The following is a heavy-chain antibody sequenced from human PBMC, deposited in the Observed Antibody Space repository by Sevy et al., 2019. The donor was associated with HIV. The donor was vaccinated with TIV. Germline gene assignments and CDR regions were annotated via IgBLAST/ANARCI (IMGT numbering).Heavy chain of an antibody. CDR1: GFPVSSNY. Sequence: GESLKISCAASGFPVSSNYMSWVRQAPGKGLEWVSVIYSDGSTYHADSVKGRFTISRDNSKNTLYLQMNSLRAEDTAVYYCAKEGVDAFDIWGQGTMVTVSS. J-gene: IGHJ3*02. CDR2: IYSDGST. D-gene: IGHD3-16*01. CDR3: AKEGVDAFDI. V-gene: IGHV3-66*01.